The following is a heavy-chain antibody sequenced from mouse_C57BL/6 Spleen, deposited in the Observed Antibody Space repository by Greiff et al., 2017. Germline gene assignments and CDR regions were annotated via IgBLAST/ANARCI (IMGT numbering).Heavy chain of an antibody. J-gene: IGHJ4*01. V-gene: IGHV1-20*01. CDR3: ARMDIPYYYAMDY. CDR1: GYSFTGYF. Sequence: EVQLQQSGPELVKPGDSVKISCKASGYSFTGYFMNWVMQSHGKSLEWIGRINPYNGDTFYNQKFKGKATLTVDKSSSTAHMELRSLTSEDSAVYYCARMDIPYYYAMDYWGQGTSVTVSS. CDR2: INPYNGDT.